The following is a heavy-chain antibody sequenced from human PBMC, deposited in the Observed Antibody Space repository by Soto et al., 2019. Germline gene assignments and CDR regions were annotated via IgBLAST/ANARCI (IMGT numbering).Heavy chain of an antibody. D-gene: IGHD2-15*01. CDR3: ARDDCSGGSCYLDY. Sequence: GASVKVSCKASGYTFTSYYMHWVRQAPGQGLEWMGIINPSGGSTSYAQKFQGRVTMTTDTSTSTAYMELRSLRSDDTAVYYCARDDCSGGSCYLDYWGQGTLVTVSS. CDR2: INPSGGST. J-gene: IGHJ4*02. CDR1: GYTFTSYY. V-gene: IGHV1-46*01.